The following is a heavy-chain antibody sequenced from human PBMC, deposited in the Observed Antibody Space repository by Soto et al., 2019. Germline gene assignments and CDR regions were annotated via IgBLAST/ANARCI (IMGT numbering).Heavy chain of an antibody. CDR2: ISSSSSYI. CDR3: ARDADFWSGYYNYYYYGMDV. CDR1: GFTFSSYS. D-gene: IGHD3-3*01. J-gene: IGHJ6*02. V-gene: IGHV3-21*01. Sequence: GSLRLSCAASGFTFSSYSMNWVRQAPGKGLEWVSSISSSSSYIYYADSVKGRFTISRDNAKNSLYLQMNSLRAEDTAVYYCARDADFWSGYYNYYYYGMDVWGQGTTVTVSS.